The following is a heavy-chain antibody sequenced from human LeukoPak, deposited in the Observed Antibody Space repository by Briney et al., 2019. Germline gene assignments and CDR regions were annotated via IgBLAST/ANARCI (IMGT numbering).Heavy chain of an antibody. J-gene: IGHJ6*03. V-gene: IGHV3-21*01. CDR2: ISRSSSYI. D-gene: IGHD6-6*01. CDR1: GFTFSSYS. CDR3: ARVRSSSSRYYYMDV. Sequence: GGSLRLSCAASGFTFSSYSMNWVRQAPGKGLEWVSSISRSSSYIYYVDPVKGRFTISRDNAKNSLYLQMNSLRAEDTAVYYCARVRSSSSRYYYMDVWGKGTTVTVSS.